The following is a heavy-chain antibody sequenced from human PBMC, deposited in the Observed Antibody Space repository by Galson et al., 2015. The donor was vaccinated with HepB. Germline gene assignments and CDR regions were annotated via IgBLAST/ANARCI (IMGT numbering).Heavy chain of an antibody. Sequence: SLRLSCAASGFTFTGYWMHWVRQAAGKGLMWVSRISSDGNVTNYADSVKGQFTISRDNAKNTLYLQMNTLRAEDTGVYYCARVFLSRYSYGIDYWGQGTLVAVSS. CDR3: ARVFLSRYSYGIDY. CDR2: ISSDGNVT. V-gene: IGHV3-74*01. J-gene: IGHJ4*02. D-gene: IGHD5-18*01. CDR1: GFTFTGYW.